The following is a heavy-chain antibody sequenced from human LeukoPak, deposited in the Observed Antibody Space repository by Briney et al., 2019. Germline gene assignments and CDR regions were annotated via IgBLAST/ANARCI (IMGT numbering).Heavy chain of an antibody. J-gene: IGHJ5*02. D-gene: IGHD2-2*02. CDR2: IYYSGST. CDR3: ARGHMGGGYCSSTSCYTGYWFDP. Sequence: SETLSLTCTVSGGSISSYYWSWIRQPPGKGLEWIGYIYYSGSTNYNPSLKSRVTISVDTSKNQFSLKLSSVTAADTAVYYCARGHMGGGYCSSTSCYTGYWFDPWGQGTLVTVSS. CDR1: GGSISSYY. V-gene: IGHV4-59*12.